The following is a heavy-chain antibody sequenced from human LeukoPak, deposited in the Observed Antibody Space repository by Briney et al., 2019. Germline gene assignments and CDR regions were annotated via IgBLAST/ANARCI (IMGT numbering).Heavy chain of an antibody. V-gene: IGHV1-2*02. Sequence: VASVKVSCKASGYTFTGYYLHWVRQAPGQGLEWMGWINPNSGGTNYAQKFQGRVTMTRDTSISTAYMELSRLRSDDTAVYYCARATNYYDSSGYYWYYFDYWGQGTLVTVSS. J-gene: IGHJ4*02. CDR1: GYTFTGYY. D-gene: IGHD3-22*01. CDR3: ARATNYYDSSGYYWYYFDY. CDR2: INPNSGGT.